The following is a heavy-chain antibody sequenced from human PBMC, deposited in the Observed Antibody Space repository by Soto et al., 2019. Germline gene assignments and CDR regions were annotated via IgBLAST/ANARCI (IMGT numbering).Heavy chain of an antibody. CDR2: IKEDGSEK. Sequence: PGGSLRLSCAASGFTFSDYWMNWLRQAPGKGLEWMANIKEDGSEKYYVDSVRGRFTISRDNAKNSLYLQMNSLRVEDTAVYFCAREIGYSSTWPAYWGQGTLVTVSS. J-gene: IGHJ4*02. CDR1: GFTFSDYW. D-gene: IGHD6-13*01. CDR3: AREIGYSSTWPAY. V-gene: IGHV3-7*01.